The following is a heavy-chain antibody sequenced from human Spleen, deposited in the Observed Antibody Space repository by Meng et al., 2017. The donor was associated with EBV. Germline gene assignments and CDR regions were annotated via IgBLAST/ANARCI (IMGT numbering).Heavy chain of an antibody. CDR1: GFIFSGYG. CDR3: AKDLSGRFDP. CDR2: IPSDASHNK. V-gene: IGHV3-30*18. J-gene: IGHJ5*02. Sequence: QAQLVESGVGVVTLGRSLRLSCAASGFIFSGYGFHWVRQAPGKGPEWVAIIPSDASHNKYYADSVKGRFTISRDNSKNTLYLQMNSLKIEDTAVYYCAKDLSGRFDPWGQGTLVTVSS. D-gene: IGHD1-14*01.